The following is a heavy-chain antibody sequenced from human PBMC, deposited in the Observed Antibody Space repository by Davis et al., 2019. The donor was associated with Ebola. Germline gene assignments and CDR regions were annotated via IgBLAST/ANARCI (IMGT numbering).Heavy chain of an antibody. J-gene: IGHJ4*02. Sequence: ASVKVPCKASGHTFTSYYIHWVRQAPGQGLEWMGMINPSGGSTKYSQKFQGRVTITRDTSASTAYMELSSLRAEDTAVYYCARGYGSGSYYNGFDYWGQGTLVTVSS. CDR2: INPSGGST. V-gene: IGHV1-46*01. CDR1: GHTFTSYY. D-gene: IGHD3-10*01. CDR3: ARGYGSGSYYNGFDY.